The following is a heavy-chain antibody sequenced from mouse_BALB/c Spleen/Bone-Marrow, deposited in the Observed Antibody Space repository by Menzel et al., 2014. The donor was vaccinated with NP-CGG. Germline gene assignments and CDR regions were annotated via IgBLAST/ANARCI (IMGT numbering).Heavy chain of an antibody. Sequence: VQLQQSGPELVKPGASVKISCKASGYAFSSSWMNWVKQRPGQGLEWIGRIYPGDGDTKYNGKFQGKATLTADKSSSTAYMQLSSLTSVDSAVYFCARSDGYRDMDYWGQGTSATVSS. D-gene: IGHD2-3*01. V-gene: IGHV1-82*01. CDR3: ARSDGYRDMDY. J-gene: IGHJ4*01. CDR1: GYAFSSSW. CDR2: IYPGDGDT.